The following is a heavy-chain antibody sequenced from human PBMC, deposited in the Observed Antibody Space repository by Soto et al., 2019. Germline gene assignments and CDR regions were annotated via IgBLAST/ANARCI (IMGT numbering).Heavy chain of an antibody. CDR3: ARQAHGGYYYYYMDV. CDR2: IYYSGST. Sequence: SETLSLTCTVSGGSISSGGYYWSWIRQHPGKGLEWIGYIYYSGSTYYNPSLKSRVTISVDTSKNQFSLKLSSVTAADTAVYYCARQAHGGYYYYYMDVWGKGTTVTVSS. D-gene: IGHD2-15*01. CDR1: GGSISSGGYY. J-gene: IGHJ6*03. V-gene: IGHV4-31*03.